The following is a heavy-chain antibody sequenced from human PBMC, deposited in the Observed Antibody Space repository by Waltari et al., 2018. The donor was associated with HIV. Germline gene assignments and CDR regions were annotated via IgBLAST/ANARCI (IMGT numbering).Heavy chain of an antibody. D-gene: IGHD3-16*01. CDR3: ARHLRGHGFLANLYYFDC. Sequence: QLQLQESGPGLVKPSETLSLTCTVSGGSISSSDYYWGWTRQPPVKGPDWMGNIYCCGRAYYNPSRQSRVTIAVDTSKNQFSLRLNSVTASDTAVYFCARHLRGHGFLANLYYFDCWGQGALVTVSS. V-gene: IGHV4-39*01. CDR2: IYCCGRA. CDR1: GGSISSSDYY. J-gene: IGHJ4*02.